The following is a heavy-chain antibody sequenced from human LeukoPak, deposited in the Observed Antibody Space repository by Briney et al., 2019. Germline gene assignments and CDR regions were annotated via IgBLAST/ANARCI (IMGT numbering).Heavy chain of an antibody. CDR1: GYTFTSYD. CDR3: ARGKGRRFLEWLHPNY. D-gene: IGHD3-3*01. J-gene: IGHJ4*02. Sequence: ASVKVSCKASGYTFTSYDINWVRQATGQGLEWMGWMNPNSGNTGYAQKFQGRVTMTRNTSISTAYMELSSLRSEDTAVYYCARGKGRRFLEWLHPNYWGQGTLVTVSS. CDR2: MNPNSGNT. V-gene: IGHV1-8*01.